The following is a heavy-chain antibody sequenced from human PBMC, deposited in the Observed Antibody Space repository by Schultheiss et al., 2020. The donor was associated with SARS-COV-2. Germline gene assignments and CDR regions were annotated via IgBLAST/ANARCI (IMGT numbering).Heavy chain of an antibody. CDR3: AKGYYDFWSGPSDY. J-gene: IGHJ4*02. V-gene: IGHV3-23*01. Sequence: GGSLRLSCAASGFTFSSYAMSWVRQAPGKGLEWVSAISGSGGSTYYADSVKGRFTISRDNAKNSLYLQMNSLRAEDTAVYYCAKGYYDFWSGPSDYWGQGTLVTVSS. CDR1: GFTFSSYA. CDR2: ISGSGGST. D-gene: IGHD3-3*01.